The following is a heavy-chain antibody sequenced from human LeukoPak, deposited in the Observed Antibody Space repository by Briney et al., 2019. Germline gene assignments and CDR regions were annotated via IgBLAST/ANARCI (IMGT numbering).Heavy chain of an antibody. Sequence: VASVKVSCKASGYTFTGYYMHWVRQAPGQGLEWMGWINPNSGGTNYAQKFQGRVTMTRDTSISTAYMELSRLRSDDTAVYYCARDRGQQLDSYYYGMDVWGQGTTVTVSS. D-gene: IGHD6-13*01. J-gene: IGHJ6*02. CDR3: ARDRGQQLDSYYYGMDV. CDR2: INPNSGGT. V-gene: IGHV1-2*02. CDR1: GYTFTGYY.